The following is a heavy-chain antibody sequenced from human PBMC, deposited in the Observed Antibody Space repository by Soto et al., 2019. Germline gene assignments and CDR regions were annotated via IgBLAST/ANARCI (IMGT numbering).Heavy chain of an antibody. V-gene: IGHV3-30-3*01. CDR3: AWDYNDGRGRYDY. CDR2: ISYDGAEK. J-gene: IGHJ4*02. Sequence: QVQLVESGGGVVQPGRSLTLSCTASGIKFSVFAMHWVRQAPGKGLEWVAFISYDGAEKDYADSAKGRFTISRDNSKNTLYLQMNSLRPEDTAMYYCAWDYNDGRGRYDYWGQGTLVTVST. CDR1: GIKFSVFA. D-gene: IGHD3-22*01.